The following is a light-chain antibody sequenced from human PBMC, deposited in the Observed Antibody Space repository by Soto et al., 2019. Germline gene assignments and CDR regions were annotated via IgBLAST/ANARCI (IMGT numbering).Light chain of an antibody. CDR1: SSDVGSYNL. Sequence: QSALTQPASVSGSPGQSITISCTGTSSDVGSYNLVSWYQQHPGKAPKLMIYEVSKRPSGVSNRFSGSKSGNTASLTISGLQDEDEADYYCCSYAGSSTPYVFGTRTKLTVL. J-gene: IGLJ1*01. CDR2: EVS. V-gene: IGLV2-23*02. CDR3: CSYAGSSTPYV.